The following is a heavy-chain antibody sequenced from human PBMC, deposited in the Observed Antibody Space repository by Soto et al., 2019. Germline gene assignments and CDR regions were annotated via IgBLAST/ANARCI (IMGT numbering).Heavy chain of an antibody. CDR3: ARATPAAISYYYYYMDV. CDR1: GYTFTSYG. Sequence: SVKVSCKASGYTFTSYGISWVRQAPGQGLEWMGWISAYNGNTNYAQKLQGRVTMTTDTSTSTAYMELRSLRSDDTAVYYCARATPAAISYYYYYMDVWGKGTSLTVSS. J-gene: IGHJ6*03. CDR2: ISAYNGNT. V-gene: IGHV1-18*01. D-gene: IGHD2-2*01.